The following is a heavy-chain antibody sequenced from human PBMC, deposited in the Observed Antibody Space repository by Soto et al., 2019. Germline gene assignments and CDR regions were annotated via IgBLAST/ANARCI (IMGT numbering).Heavy chain of an antibody. J-gene: IGHJ4*02. Sequence: EVQLLESGGGLVQPGGSLRLSCVASGFTFSSYAMSWVRQAPGKGLEWVSIIRSGVGSTYYADSVKGRFTISRDNSMNTLYLQMNSLRAEDTAVYYCAKGASAGAKESDYWGQGTLVTLSS. CDR2: IRSGVGST. V-gene: IGHV3-23*01. D-gene: IGHD6-13*01. CDR3: AKGASAGAKESDY. CDR1: GFTFSSYA.